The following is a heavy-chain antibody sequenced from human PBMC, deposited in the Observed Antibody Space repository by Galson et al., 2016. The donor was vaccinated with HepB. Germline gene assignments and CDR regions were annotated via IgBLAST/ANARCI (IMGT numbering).Heavy chain of an antibody. J-gene: IGHJ4*02. CDR1: GFTFSSYG. CDR2: IWYDGSTK. V-gene: IGHV3-33*01. Sequence: SLRLSCAASGFTFSSYGMHWVRQAPGKGLEWVAVIWYDGSTKDYADSVKGRFTISRDNSKNTLYLQMNSLRVEDTAVYYCAREDGSSSSPGGYWGQGSLVTVSS. CDR3: AREDGSSSSPGGY. D-gene: IGHD6-6*01.